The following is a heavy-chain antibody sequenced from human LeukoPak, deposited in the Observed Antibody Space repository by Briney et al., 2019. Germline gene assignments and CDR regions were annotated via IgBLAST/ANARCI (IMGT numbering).Heavy chain of an antibody. CDR2: INDNGGRT. V-gene: IGHV3-64D*09. Sequence: GGSLRLSCSASGFIFSRYAMHWVRQAPGKGLEYVSGINDNGGRTHYGDSVKGRFSISRDKSKNTLHLQMSTLRAEDTALYYLVRDVGGSYAFDYWGQGILVTVAS. D-gene: IGHD1-26*01. J-gene: IGHJ4*02. CDR1: GFIFSRYA. CDR3: VRDVGGSYAFDY.